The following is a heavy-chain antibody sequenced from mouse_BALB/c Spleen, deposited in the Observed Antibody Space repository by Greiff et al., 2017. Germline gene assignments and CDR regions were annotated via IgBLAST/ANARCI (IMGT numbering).Heavy chain of an antibody. D-gene: IGHD2-4*01. J-gene: IGHJ4*01. CDR1: GYTFSSYW. V-gene: IGHV1-9*01. CDR2: ILPGSGST. CDR3: ARPRYDSPYAMDY. Sequence: QVQLKQSGAELMKPGASVKISCKATGYTFSSYWIEWVKQRPGHGLEWIGEILPGSGSTNYNEKFKGKATFTADTSSNTAYMQLSSLTSEDSAVYYCARPRYDSPYAMDYWGQGTSVTVSS.